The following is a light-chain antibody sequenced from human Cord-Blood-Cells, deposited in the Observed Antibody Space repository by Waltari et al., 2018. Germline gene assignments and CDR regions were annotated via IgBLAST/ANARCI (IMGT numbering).Light chain of an antibody. Sequence: EIVMTQSPATLSVSPGERATLSCRASQSVSSNLAWYQQKPGQAPRLLIYVASTRATGIPASFSGSGSGTELTLTISSLQSEDFAVYDCQQYNNLPPLTFVGGTKVEIK. V-gene: IGKV3-15*01. CDR1: QSVSSN. CDR2: VAS. CDR3: QQYNNLPPLT. J-gene: IGKJ4*01.